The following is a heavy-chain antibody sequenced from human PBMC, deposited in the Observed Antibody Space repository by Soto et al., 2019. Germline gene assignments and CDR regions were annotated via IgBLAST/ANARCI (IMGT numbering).Heavy chain of an antibody. CDR2: IYYSGST. CDR1: GGSISSYY. V-gene: IGHV4-59*01. D-gene: IGHD6-25*01. CDR3: ARPHGGSSGWDNWFDP. Sequence: PSETLSLTCTVSGGSISSYYWSWIRQHPGKGLEWIGYIYYSGSTNYNPSLKSRVTISVDTSKNQFSLKLSSVTAADTAVYYCARPHGGSSGWDNWFDPWGQGTLVTVS. J-gene: IGHJ5*02.